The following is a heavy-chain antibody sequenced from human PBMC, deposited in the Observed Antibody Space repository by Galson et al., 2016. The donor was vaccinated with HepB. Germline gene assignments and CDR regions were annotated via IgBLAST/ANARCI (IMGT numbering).Heavy chain of an antibody. CDR2: ISGSGGST. CDR3: AKYGRSGYPPSYFAGYYFDY. D-gene: IGHD1-26*01. J-gene: IGHJ4*02. Sequence: SLRLSCAASGFTFSSYAMSWVRQAPGKGLEWVSAISGSGGSTYYADSVKGRFTISRDNSKNTLYLQMKSLRAEDTAVYYCAKYGRSGYPPSYFAGYYFDYWGQGTLVTVSS. CDR1: GFTFSSYA. V-gene: IGHV3-23*01.